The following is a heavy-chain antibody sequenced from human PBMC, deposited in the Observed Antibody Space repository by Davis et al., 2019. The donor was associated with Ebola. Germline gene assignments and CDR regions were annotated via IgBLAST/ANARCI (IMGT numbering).Heavy chain of an antibody. V-gene: IGHV4-59*01. CDR3: ARSVVAALGWFDP. J-gene: IGHJ5*02. CDR1: GGSISSYY. CDR2: IYYSGST. Sequence: SETLSLTCTVSGGSISSYYWSWIRQSPGKGLEWIGYIYYSGSTNYNPSLKSRVTISVDTSKNQFSLKLSSVTAADTAVYYCARSVVAALGWFDPWGQGTLVTVSS. D-gene: IGHD2-2*01.